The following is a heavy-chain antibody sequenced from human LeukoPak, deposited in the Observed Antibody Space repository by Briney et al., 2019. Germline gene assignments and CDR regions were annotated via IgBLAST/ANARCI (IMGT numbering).Heavy chain of an antibody. D-gene: IGHD3-16*01. CDR2: IYTSGST. Sequence: PSETLSLTCTVSGGSISSGSYYWSWIRQPARKGLEWIGRIYTSGSTSYNPSLKSRVTISVDTSKNQFSLKLSSVTAAATAVYHCARDWGGDRGWDFDYWGQGTLVTVSS. CDR3: ARDWGGDRGWDFDY. J-gene: IGHJ4*02. CDR1: GGSISSGSYY. V-gene: IGHV4-61*02.